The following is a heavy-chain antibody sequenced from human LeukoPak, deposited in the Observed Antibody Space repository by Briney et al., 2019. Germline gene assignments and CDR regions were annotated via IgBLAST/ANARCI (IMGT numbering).Heavy chain of an antibody. V-gene: IGHV3-23*01. CDR1: GFTFSSYA. J-gene: IGHJ4*02. Sequence: GGSLRLSCAASGFTFSSYAMSWVHQAPGKGLEWVSAISGSDAGTYHAASVKGRFTISRDNSKNTLYLQMNSLRAEDTAIYYCAKGASGRCSGSICYALDYWGQGTLVTVSS. CDR2: ISGSDAGT. D-gene: IGHD2-15*01. CDR3: AKGASGRCSGSICYALDY.